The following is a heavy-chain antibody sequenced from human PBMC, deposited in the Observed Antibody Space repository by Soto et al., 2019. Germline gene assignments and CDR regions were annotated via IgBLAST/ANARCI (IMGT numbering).Heavy chain of an antibody. CDR1: GFTFSSYG. J-gene: IGHJ6*02. V-gene: IGHV3-30*18. Sequence: QVQLVESGGGVVQPGRSLRLSCAASGFTFSSYGMHWVRQAPGKGLEWVAVISYDGSNKYYADSVKGRFTISRDNSKNQLYLQMNSLRAEDTAVYYCAKDRVTMVRGVRYYYYYGMDVWGQGTTVTVSS. D-gene: IGHD3-10*01. CDR3: AKDRVTMVRGVRYYYYYGMDV. CDR2: ISYDGSNK.